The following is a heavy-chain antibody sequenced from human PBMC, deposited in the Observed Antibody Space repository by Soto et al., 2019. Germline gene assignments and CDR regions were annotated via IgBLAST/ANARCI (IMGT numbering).Heavy chain of an antibody. D-gene: IGHD3-10*01. J-gene: IGHJ4*02. Sequence: QVQLVQSGAEVKKPGASVKVSCKASGYTFTSYGISWVRQAPGHGLEWMGWISAYNGNTNYAQKLQGRVTMTADTSTSTAYMELKSLRSDDTAVYYCARSALDYYGSGSYLDYWGQGTLVTVSS. V-gene: IGHV1-18*01. CDR1: GYTFTSYG. CDR2: ISAYNGNT. CDR3: ARSALDYYGSGSYLDY.